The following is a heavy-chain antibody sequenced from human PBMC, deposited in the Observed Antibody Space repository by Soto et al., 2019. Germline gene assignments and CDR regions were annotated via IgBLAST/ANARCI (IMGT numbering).Heavy chain of an antibody. CDR3: ARTNRILDAFDI. CDR1: GFTVSSNY. Sequence: GGSLRLSCAASGFTVSSNYMSWVRQAPGKGLEWVSVMYSGGSTYYADSVRGRFTISRDNAKNSLYLQMNSLRAEDTAVYYCARTNRILDAFDIWGQGTMVTVSS. CDR2: MYSGGST. V-gene: IGHV3-66*01. D-gene: IGHD2-15*01. J-gene: IGHJ3*02.